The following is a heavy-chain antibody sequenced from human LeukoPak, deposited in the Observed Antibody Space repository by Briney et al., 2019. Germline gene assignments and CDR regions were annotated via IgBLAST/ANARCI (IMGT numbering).Heavy chain of an antibody. D-gene: IGHD2-8*01. V-gene: IGHV3-48*01. CDR2: ISSSSSTI. Sequence: PGGSLRLSCAASGFTFSSYSMNWVRQAPGKGLEWVSYISSSSSTIYYADSVKGRFTISRDNAKNSLYLQMNSLRAEDTAVYYCARGDIVLMVYAIHFDYWGQGTLVTVSS. CDR1: GFTFSSYS. J-gene: IGHJ4*02. CDR3: ARGDIVLMVYAIHFDY.